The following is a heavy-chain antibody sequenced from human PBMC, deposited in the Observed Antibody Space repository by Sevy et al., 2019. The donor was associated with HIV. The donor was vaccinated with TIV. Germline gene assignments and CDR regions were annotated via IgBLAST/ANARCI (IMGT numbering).Heavy chain of an antibody. CDR1: GFTFSSYE. CDR2: ISSSGSTI. D-gene: IGHD6-13*01. J-gene: IGHJ4*02. V-gene: IGHV3-48*03. Sequence: GGSLRLSCAASGFTFSSYEMNWVRQAPGKGLEWVSYISSSGSTIYYADSVKGRFTISRDNAKNSLYLQMNSLRAEDTAVYYCDRERQQLVDYWGQGTLVTVSS. CDR3: DRERQQLVDY.